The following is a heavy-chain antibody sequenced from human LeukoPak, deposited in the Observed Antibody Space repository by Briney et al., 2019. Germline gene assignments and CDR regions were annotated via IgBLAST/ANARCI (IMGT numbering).Heavy chain of an antibody. CDR1: GFSFSSYW. V-gene: IGHV3-74*01. J-gene: IGHJ4*02. D-gene: IGHD3-3*01. Sequence: GGSLRLSCAAAGFSFSSYWMHWVRQAPGKGLVWVSRIKTDEISTTYADSVKGRFTISRDNAKNTLYLQMNSLRAEDTAVYYCARDNFGIDYWGQGTLVTVSS. CDR3: ARDNFGIDY. CDR2: IKTDEIST.